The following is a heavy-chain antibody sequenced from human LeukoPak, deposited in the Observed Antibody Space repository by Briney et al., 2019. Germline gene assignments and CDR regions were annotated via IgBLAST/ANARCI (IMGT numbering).Heavy chain of an antibody. CDR2: ISWDGGST. CDR3: ARGGVDY. V-gene: IGHV3-43D*03. Sequence: PGGSLRLSCAASGFTFDDYAMHWVRQAPGKGLEWVSLISWDGGSTYYADSVKGRFTISRDNAKNTLYLQMNGLSAEDTAVYYCARGGVDYWGQGALVTVSS. CDR1: GFTFDDYA. J-gene: IGHJ4*02.